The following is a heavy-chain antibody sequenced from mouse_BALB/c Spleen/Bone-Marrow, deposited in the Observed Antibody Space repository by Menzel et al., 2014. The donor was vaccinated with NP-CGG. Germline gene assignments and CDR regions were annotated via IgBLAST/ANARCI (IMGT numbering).Heavy chain of an antibody. CDR2: IDPDNGDT. Sequence: VQLQQSGAELVRSGASVKLSCTASGFNIKDYYIHWVKQRPEQGLEWIGWIDPDNGDTEYAPKFQGTATMTVDTSSNTAFRQLSSVTSEDNAFYYCNIDAYDFDYWGQGTTLTVSS. J-gene: IGHJ2*01. CDR1: GFNIKDYY. V-gene: IGHV14-4*02. CDR3: NIDAYDFDY. D-gene: IGHD2-2*01.